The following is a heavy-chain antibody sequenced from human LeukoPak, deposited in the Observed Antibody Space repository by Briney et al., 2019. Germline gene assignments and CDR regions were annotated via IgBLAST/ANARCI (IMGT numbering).Heavy chain of an antibody. D-gene: IGHD1-26*01. J-gene: IGHJ6*02. V-gene: IGHV5-51*01. CDR2: IYPGDSDT. CDR3: ARHQGSGSFYYYYYGMDV. Sequence: GESLKISCKGSGYSFTSYWIGWVRQMPGKGLEWMGIIYPGDSDTRYSPSFQGQVTISADKSISTAYLQWSSLKASDTAMYYCARHQGSGSFYYYYYGMDVWGQGTTVTVSS. CDR1: GYSFTSYW.